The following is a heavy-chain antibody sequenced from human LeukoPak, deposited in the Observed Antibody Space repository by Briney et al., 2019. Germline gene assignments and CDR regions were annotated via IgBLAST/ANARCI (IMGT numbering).Heavy chain of an antibody. CDR3: ARHPNLDF. Sequence: ASVKVSCKASGYTFTDYYIHWLRQAPGEGLEWILWINPNSGATSVAQGFHGRVTTTRDTSISTVYLELSSLRPDDTAFYYCARHPNLDFWGQGTLVTVSS. V-gene: IGHV1-2*02. J-gene: IGHJ4*02. CDR1: GYTFTDYY. CDR2: INPNSGAT.